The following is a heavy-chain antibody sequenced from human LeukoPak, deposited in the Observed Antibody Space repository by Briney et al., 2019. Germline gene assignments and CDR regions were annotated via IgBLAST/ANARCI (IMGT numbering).Heavy chain of an antibody. CDR3: ASPRGDSQDFDY. J-gene: IGHJ4*02. Sequence: SVKVSCKASGGTFSSYAISWVRQAPGQWLEWMGRIIPILGIANYAQKFQGRVTITADKSTSTAYMELSSLRSEDTAVYYCASPRGDSQDFDYWGQGTLVTVSS. CDR2: IIPILGIA. CDR1: GGTFSSYA. D-gene: IGHD6-13*01. V-gene: IGHV1-69*04.